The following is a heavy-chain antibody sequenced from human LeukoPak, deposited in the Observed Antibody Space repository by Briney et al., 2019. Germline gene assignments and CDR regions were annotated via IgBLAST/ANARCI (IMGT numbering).Heavy chain of an antibody. Sequence: SQTLSLTCTVSGGSISSGSYYWSWIRQPAGKGLEWIGRIYTSGSTNYNPSLKSRVTISVDTSKNQFSLKLSSVTAADTAVYYCAGEGYCSSTSCYTFDYWGQGTLVTVSS. CDR3: AGEGYCSSTSCYTFDY. D-gene: IGHD2-2*02. J-gene: IGHJ4*02. CDR1: GGSISSGSYY. V-gene: IGHV4-61*02. CDR2: IYTSGST.